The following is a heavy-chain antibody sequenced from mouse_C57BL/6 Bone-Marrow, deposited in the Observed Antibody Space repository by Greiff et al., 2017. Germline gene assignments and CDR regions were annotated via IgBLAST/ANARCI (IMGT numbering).Heavy chain of an antibody. CDR3: ARNYYYEDYYAMDY. Sequence: QVQLQQPGAELVKPGASVKLSCKASGYTFTSYWMHWVKQRPGQGLEWIGMIHPNSGSTNYNEKFKSKATLTVDKYTSTAYMQLSSLTSEDSEVYDSARNYYYEDYYAMDYWGQGTSVTVSS. CDR2: IHPNSGST. V-gene: IGHV1-64*01. D-gene: IGHD1-1*01. CDR1: GYTFTSYW. J-gene: IGHJ4*01.